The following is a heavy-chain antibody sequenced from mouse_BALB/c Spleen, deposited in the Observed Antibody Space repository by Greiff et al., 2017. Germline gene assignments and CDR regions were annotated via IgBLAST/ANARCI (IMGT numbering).Heavy chain of an antibody. CDR3: ARQTGGMDY. V-gene: IGHV1-4*02. CDR2: INPSSGYT. CDR1: GYTFTSYT. Sequence: QVQLKESAAELARPGASVKMSCKASGYTFTSYTMHWVKQRPGQGLEWIGYINPSSGYTEYNQKFKDKTTLTADKSSSTAYMQLSSLTSEDSAVYYCARQTGGMDYWGQGTSVTVSS. J-gene: IGHJ4*01.